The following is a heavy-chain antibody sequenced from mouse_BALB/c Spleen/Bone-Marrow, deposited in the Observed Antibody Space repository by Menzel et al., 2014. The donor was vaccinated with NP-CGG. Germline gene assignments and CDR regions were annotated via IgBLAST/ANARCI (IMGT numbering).Heavy chain of an antibody. CDR3: ARGYYYGSNYGWYFDV. CDR1: GYTFTSYW. D-gene: IGHD1-1*01. J-gene: IGHJ1*01. Sequence: QVQLKESGAELARPGASVKLSCKASGYTFTSYWMHWVKQRPGQGLEWIGAIYPGDGDTRYTQKFKGKATLTADKSSSTAYMQLSSLASEDSAVYYCARGYYYGSNYGWYFDVWGAGATVTVSS. V-gene: IGHV1-87*01. CDR2: IYPGDGDT.